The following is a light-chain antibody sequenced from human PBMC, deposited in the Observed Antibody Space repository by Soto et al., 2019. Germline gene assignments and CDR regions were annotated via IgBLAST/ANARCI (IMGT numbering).Light chain of an antibody. Sequence: EIVLTQSPATLSLSPGERAALCCRGSQSVSSYLAWYQQKPGQAPRLLIYDASNRATGIPARFSGSGSGTDFTLTISSLEPEDFAVYYCQQRSNWPPITFGQGTRLEIK. CDR1: QSVSSY. J-gene: IGKJ5*01. V-gene: IGKV3-11*01. CDR2: DAS. CDR3: QQRSNWPPIT.